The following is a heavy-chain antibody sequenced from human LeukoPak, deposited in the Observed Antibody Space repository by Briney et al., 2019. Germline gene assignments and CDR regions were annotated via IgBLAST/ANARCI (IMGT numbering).Heavy chain of an antibody. Sequence: GASVKVSCKASGGTFSSYAISWVRQAPGQGLEWMGGIIPIFGTANYAQKFQGRVTITADESTSTAYMELSSLRSEDTAVYYCARVVVVPAAMSDYYYYGMDVWGQGTLVTVSS. V-gene: IGHV1-69*13. CDR3: ARVVVVPAAMSDYYYYGMDV. D-gene: IGHD2-2*01. J-gene: IGHJ6*02. CDR1: GGTFSSYA. CDR2: IIPIFGTA.